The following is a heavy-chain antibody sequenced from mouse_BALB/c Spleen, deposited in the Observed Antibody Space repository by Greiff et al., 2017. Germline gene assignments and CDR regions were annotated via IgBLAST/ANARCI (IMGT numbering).Heavy chain of an antibody. V-gene: IGHV1-87*01. CDR1: GYTFTSYW. J-gene: IGHJ3*01. D-gene: IGHD2-4*01. Sequence: VKLMESGAELARPGASVKLSCKASGYTFTSYWMQWVKQRPGQGLEWIGAIYPGDGDTRYTQKFKGKATLTADKSSSTAYMQLSSLASEDSAVYYCARKRAYDYDAFAYWGQGTLVTVSA. CDR2: IYPGDGDT. CDR3: ARKRAYDYDAFAY.